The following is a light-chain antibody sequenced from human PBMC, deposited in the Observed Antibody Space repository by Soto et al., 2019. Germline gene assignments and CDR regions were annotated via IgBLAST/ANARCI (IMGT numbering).Light chain of an antibody. J-gene: IGKJ1*01. Sequence: DIQMTQSPSSLSASVGDRVTIICRASQSISNFLNWFQQRPGKAPRLLIYAASILQSGVPSRFSGGGSGTDFTLTISSLQPEDFATYYCQQTYTRPQTFGQGTKVEVK. CDR3: QQTYTRPQT. CDR2: AAS. V-gene: IGKV1-39*01. CDR1: QSISNF.